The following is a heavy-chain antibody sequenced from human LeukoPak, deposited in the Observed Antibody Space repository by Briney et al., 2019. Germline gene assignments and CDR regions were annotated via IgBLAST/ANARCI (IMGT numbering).Heavy chain of an antibody. Sequence: SETLSLTCTVSGGSISSGGYYWSWIRQPPGKGLEWIGYIYHSGSTYYNPSLKSRVTISVDRSKNQFSLKLSSVTAADTAVYYCARNTASIDYWGQGTLVTVSS. CDR1: GGSISSGGYY. J-gene: IGHJ4*02. CDR3: ARNTASIDY. D-gene: IGHD5-18*01. V-gene: IGHV4-30-2*01. CDR2: IYHSGST.